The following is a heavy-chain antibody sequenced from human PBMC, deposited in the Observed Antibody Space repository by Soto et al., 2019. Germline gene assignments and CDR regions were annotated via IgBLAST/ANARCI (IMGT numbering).Heavy chain of an antibody. V-gene: IGHV4-31*03. Sequence: QVQLQESGPGLVKPSQTLSLTCTVSGGSISSGGYYWSWIRQHPGKGLEWIGYIYYSGSTYYNPSLKSRVTISVDKSKNQFSLTLSSVTAADTAVYYCARANSIFEYFFDSWGQGALVTVSS. J-gene: IGHJ4*02. CDR3: ARANSIFEYFFDS. CDR1: GGSISSGGYY. D-gene: IGHD3-3*02. CDR2: IYYSGST.